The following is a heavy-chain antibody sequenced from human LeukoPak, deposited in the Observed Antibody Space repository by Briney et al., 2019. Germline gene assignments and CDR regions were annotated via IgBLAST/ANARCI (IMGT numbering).Heavy chain of an antibody. V-gene: IGHV4-61*02. CDR2: IYTSEST. D-gene: IGHD3-10*01. Sequence: SETLSLTCSVSGGSISSSNYYWSWIRQPAGKGLEWIGRIYTSESTNYNPSLKSRVPISVDTSRNQFSLKLSSVTAADAAVYYCARGLWFGDENPPYFDYWGQGILVTVSS. J-gene: IGHJ4*02. CDR3: ARGLWFGDENPPYFDY. CDR1: GGSISSSNYY.